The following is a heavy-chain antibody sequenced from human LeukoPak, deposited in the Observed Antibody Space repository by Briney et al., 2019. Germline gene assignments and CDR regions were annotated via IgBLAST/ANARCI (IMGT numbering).Heavy chain of an antibody. CDR1: GYTFTSYD. D-gene: IGHD1-14*01. V-gene: IGHV1-8*01. CDR3: ARATGRLYYFDY. CDR2: MNPNSGNT. Sequence: ASVKVSCKASGYTFTSYDINWVRQATGQGLEWMGWMNPNSGNTGYAQKFQGRVTMTRNTSISTAYMELSSLGSEDTAVYYRARATGRLYYFDYWGQGTLVTVSS. J-gene: IGHJ4*02.